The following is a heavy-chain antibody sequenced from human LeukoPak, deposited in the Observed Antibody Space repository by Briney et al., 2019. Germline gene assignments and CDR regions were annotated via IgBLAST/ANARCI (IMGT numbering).Heavy chain of an antibody. CDR1: GGSISSYY. CDR2: IYYSGST. V-gene: IGHV4-59*01. J-gene: IGHJ4*02. D-gene: IGHD5-18*01. CDR3: ARNVDTAMAPFFDY. Sequence: ESSETLSLTCTVSGGSISSYYWSWIRQPPGKGLEWIGYIYYSGSTNYNPSLKSRVTISVDTSKNQFSLKLSSVTAADTAVYYCARNVDTAMAPFFDYWGQGTLVTVSS.